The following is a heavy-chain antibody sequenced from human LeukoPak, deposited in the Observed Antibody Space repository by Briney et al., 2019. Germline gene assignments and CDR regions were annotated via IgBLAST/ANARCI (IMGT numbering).Heavy chain of an antibody. CDR1: GFTFSDYY. V-gene: IGHV3-11*04. CDR3: ARAEDAGTILGYYYGMDV. CDR2: ISSSGSTI. D-gene: IGHD1-7*01. J-gene: IGHJ6*02. Sequence: ESGGSLRLSCAASGFTFSDYYMSWIRQAPGKGLEWVSYISSSGSTIYYADSVKGRFTISRDNAKNSLYLQMNSLRAEDTAVYYCARAEDAGTILGYYYGMDVWGQGTTVTVSS.